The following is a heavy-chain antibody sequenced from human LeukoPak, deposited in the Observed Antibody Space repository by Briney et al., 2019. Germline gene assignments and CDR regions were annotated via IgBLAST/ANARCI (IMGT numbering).Heavy chain of an antibody. D-gene: IGHD4-23*01. CDR2: IYYTGST. Sequence: SQTLSLTCTVSGGSISSGDYYWSWIRQPPGKGLEWIGCIYYTGSTYYNPSLKSRLTISVNTSKNQFSLKLSSVAAADTAVYYCARGGVFSAVGFDYWGQGTLVTVSS. CDR1: GGSISSGDYY. V-gene: IGHV4-30-4*08. J-gene: IGHJ4*02. CDR3: ARGGVFSAVGFDY.